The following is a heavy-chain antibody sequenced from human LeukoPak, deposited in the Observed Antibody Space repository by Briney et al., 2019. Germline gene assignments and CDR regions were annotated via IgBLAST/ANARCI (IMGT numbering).Heavy chain of an antibody. CDR1: GFTFSSYA. J-gene: IGHJ4*02. D-gene: IGHD2-15*01. CDR2: ISGRCVSP. Sequence: HPGGSLRFSCAASGFTFSSYAMRWVGQAPGKGLEWVSDISGRCVSPYYAGSVNGRFTNSRDNSKSALYLQMNSLRAENTAVYYCAEGSGDIVVVVAAMGGYHYWGQGTLVTVSS. V-gene: IGHV3-23*01. CDR3: AEGSGDIVVVVAAMGGYHY.